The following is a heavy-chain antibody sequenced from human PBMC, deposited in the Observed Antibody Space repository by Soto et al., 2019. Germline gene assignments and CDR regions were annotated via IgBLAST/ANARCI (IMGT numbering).Heavy chain of an antibody. Sequence: QVQVVESGGGVVQPGRSLRLSCAASGFTFSRYAIHWVRQAPGKGLEWVAVISRDGSNKYYVDSVKGRFTISRDNSKNTLYLQMNSLRDEDTAVYYSARSRNSAVADSFDFWGQGTLVTVSS. J-gene: IGHJ4*02. CDR3: ARSRNSAVADSFDF. V-gene: IGHV3-30*04. D-gene: IGHD3-10*01. CDR2: ISRDGSNK. CDR1: GFTFSRYA.